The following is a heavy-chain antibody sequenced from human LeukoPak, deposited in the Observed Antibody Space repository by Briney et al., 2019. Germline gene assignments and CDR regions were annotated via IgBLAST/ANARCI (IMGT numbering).Heavy chain of an antibody. CDR2: ISAYNGNT. CDR1: GYTFTSYG. J-gene: IGHJ4*02. V-gene: IGHV1-18*01. D-gene: IGHD3-10*01. Sequence: ASVKVSCKASGYTFTSYGISWVRQAPGQGLEWMGWISAYNGNTNYAQKLQGRVTMTTDTSTSTAYMELRSLSSDDTAVYYCARATYYYGSGSYYCPDYWGQGTLVTVSS. CDR3: ARATYYYGSGSYYCPDY.